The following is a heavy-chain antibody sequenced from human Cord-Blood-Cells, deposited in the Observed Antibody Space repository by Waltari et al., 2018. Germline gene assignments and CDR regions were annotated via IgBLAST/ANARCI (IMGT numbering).Heavy chain of an antibody. CDR1: GGTFSSYA. CDR2: SIPIFGTA. D-gene: IGHD6-13*01. J-gene: IGHJ4*02. Sequence: QVQLVQSGAEVKKPGSSVKVYCKASGGTFSSYAISWVRQAPGQGLEWMGGSIPIFGTANYAQKFQGRVTITADESTSTAYMELSSLRSEDTAVYDCFAIAAAGTDYWGQGTLVTVSS. V-gene: IGHV1-69*01. CDR3: FAIAAAGTDY.